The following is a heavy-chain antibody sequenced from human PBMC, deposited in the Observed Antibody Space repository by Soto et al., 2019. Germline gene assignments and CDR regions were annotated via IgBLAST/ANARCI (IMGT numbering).Heavy chain of an antibody. Sequence: QVPLVQSGAEVKKPGASGRVSCKASGYTFTSYGISWVRQAPGQGLEWMGWISAYNGNTNYAQSLQGRVTMTTDTSTTTAYMELRSLKSDDTAVYYCARVSPSSRAAEPWGQGTLVTVS. CDR1: GYTFTSYG. V-gene: IGHV1-18*01. J-gene: IGHJ4*02. D-gene: IGHD6-13*01. CDR2: ISAYNGNT. CDR3: ARVSPSSRAAEP.